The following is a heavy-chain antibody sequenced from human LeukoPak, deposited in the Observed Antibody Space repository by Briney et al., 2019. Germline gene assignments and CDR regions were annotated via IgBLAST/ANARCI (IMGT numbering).Heavy chain of an antibody. CDR1: GGTFSSYA. CDR2: IIPIFGTA. CDR3: ARPSDSSGSDAFDI. V-gene: IGHV1-69*05. D-gene: IGHD3-22*01. Sequence: SVKVSCEASGGTFSSYAISWVRQAPGQGLEWMGGIIPIFGTANYAQKFQGRVTITTDESTSTAYMELSSLRSEDTAVYYCARPSDSSGSDAFDIWGQGTMVTVSS. J-gene: IGHJ3*02.